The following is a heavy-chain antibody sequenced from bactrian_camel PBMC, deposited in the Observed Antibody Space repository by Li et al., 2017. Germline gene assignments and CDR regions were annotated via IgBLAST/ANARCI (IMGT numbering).Heavy chain of an antibody. CDR1: AYTPANVR. CDR3: AARFQGGFGIGGLCTDVPGDFPY. D-gene: IGHD5*01. J-gene: IGHJ4*01. Sequence: HVQLVESGGGSVQAGGSLRLSCAFDAYTPANVRMAWFRQAPGKEREGVAAIYTGDARTVYYADSVKGRFSISRDKSKKTSYLQMNSLKPDDTAMYYCAARFQGGFGIGGLCTDVPGDFPYWGQGTQVTVSS. V-gene: IGHV3S1*01. CDR2: IYTGDART.